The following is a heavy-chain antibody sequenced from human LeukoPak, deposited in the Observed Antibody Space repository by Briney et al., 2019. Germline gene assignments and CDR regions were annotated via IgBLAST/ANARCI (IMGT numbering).Heavy chain of an antibody. Sequence: GASVKVSCKASGYTFTSYGISWVRQAPGQGLEWMGWISAYNGNTNYAQKLQGRVTTTTDTSTSTAYMELRSLRSDDTAVYYCARVRAFSSTSDAFDIWGQGTMVTVSS. J-gene: IGHJ3*02. CDR2: ISAYNGNT. CDR3: ARVRAFSSTSDAFDI. D-gene: IGHD3-10*01. CDR1: GYTFTSYG. V-gene: IGHV1-18*01.